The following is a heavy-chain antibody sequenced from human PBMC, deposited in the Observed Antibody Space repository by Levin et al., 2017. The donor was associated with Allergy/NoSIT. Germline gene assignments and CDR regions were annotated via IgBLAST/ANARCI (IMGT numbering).Heavy chain of an antibody. V-gene: IGHV3-15*01. CDR3: ITGWYFDH. CDR1: GFIFSNAW. J-gene: IGHJ4*02. CDR2: IKSKPDGGTT. Sequence: PGGSLRLSCVGSGFIFSNAWMSWVRQAPGKGLEWVGRIKSKPDGGTTDYAAPVKGRFTISRDDSQHTVYLQMSSLKTDDTGVYFCITGWYFDHWGQGTLVTVSS. D-gene: IGHD2-15*01.